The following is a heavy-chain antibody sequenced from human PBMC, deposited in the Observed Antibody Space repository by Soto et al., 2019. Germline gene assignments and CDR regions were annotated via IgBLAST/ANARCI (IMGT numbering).Heavy chain of an antibody. D-gene: IGHD2-15*01. J-gene: IGHJ4*02. CDR2: ISDSGSAT. CDR1: GFTFTIYA. CDR3: VRGGMRGYCSCGSCFDLDY. V-gene: IGHV3-23*01. Sequence: EVQLLESGGGLVQPGGSLRLSCTASGFTFTIYAMAWVRRAPGKGLEWLSTISDSGSATYHADSIKGRFTISRDNSDNTLFLQMNGLRDADTAVYYCVRGGMRGYCSCGSCFDLDYWGQGTLVTVSS.